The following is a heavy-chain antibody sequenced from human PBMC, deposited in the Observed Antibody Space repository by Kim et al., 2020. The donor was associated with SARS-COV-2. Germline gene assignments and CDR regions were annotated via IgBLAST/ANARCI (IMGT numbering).Heavy chain of an antibody. CDR1: GFSFSDSA. V-gene: IGHV3-73*01. CDR3: TRVPGTTLGLGDAYD. CDR2: IRSKANSYAT. J-gene: IGHJ3*02. Sequence: GGSLRLSCAASGFSFSDSAMHWVRQASGKGLEWVGRIRSKANSYATTYAASVKGRITIARYDSKNAAYLQMNSLKTEDTAVYYCTRVPGTTLGLGDAYD. D-gene: IGHD1-1*01.